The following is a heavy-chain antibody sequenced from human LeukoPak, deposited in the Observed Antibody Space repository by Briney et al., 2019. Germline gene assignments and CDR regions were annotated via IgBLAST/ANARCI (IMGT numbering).Heavy chain of an antibody. V-gene: IGHV4-34*01. J-gene: IGHJ4*02. CDR3: ARERDNSDYDSSGYYDY. Sequence: PSETLSLTCAVYGGSFSGYYWSWIRQPPGKGLEWIGEINHSGSTNYNPSLKSRVTISVDTSKNQFSLKLSSVTAADAAVYYCARERDNSDYDSSGYYDYWGQGTLVTVSS. D-gene: IGHD3-22*01. CDR1: GGSFSGYY. CDR2: INHSGST.